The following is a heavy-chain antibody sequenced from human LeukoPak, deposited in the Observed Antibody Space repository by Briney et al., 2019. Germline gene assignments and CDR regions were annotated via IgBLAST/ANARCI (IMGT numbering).Heavy chain of an antibody. Sequence: SGTLSLTCAVSGGSISSGNWWSWVRQPPGKGLEWIGKIYHSGSTNYNPSLKSRVTISVDESKNQFSLKLSSVTAADTAVYYCARGRAYYDILTGYTEKFDYWGQGTLVTVSS. CDR3: ARGRAYYDILTGYTEKFDY. D-gene: IGHD3-9*01. CDR2: IYHSGST. J-gene: IGHJ4*02. V-gene: IGHV4-4*02. CDR1: GGSISSGNW.